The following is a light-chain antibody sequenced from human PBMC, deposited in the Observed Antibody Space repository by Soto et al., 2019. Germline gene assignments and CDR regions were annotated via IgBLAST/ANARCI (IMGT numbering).Light chain of an antibody. J-gene: IGKJ1*01. CDR1: QSIVTY. CDR3: QQSYSTPPWT. V-gene: IGKV1-39*01. CDR2: AAS. Sequence: DIQMTQSPSSLSASVGDRVTITCRASQSIVTYLNWYLQKPGKAPKLLIYAASNLQSGVPSRFSGSGPGTDFTLTISGLQPEDFATYFCQQSYSTPPWTFGQGTKVDIK.